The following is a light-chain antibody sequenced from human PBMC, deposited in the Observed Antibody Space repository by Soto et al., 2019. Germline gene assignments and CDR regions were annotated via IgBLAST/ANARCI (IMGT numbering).Light chain of an antibody. V-gene: IGLV2-8*01. CDR2: DVS. J-gene: IGLJ2*01. CDR1: SSDVGGYSS. CDR3: SSYTSSNILV. Sequence: QSVLTQPPSASGSPGQSVTISCTGTSSDVGGYSSVSWYQQHPGKVPKVMIYDVSKRPSGVPDRFSGSKSGNTASLTVSGLQAEDEADYYCSSYTSSNILVFGGGTKLTVL.